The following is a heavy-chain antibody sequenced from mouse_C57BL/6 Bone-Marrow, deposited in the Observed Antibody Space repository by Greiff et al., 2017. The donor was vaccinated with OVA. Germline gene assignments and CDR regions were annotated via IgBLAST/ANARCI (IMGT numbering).Heavy chain of an antibody. CDR1: GFNIKDYY. Sequence: EVKVEASGAELVKPGASVKLSCTASGFNIKDYYMHWVKQRTEQGLEWIGRIDSEDGETKYAPKFQGKATITADTSSNTAYLQRSSLTSEDTAVYYCASSLGRGRLGWFAYWGQGTLVTVSA. CDR2: IDSEDGET. CDR3: ASSLGRGRLGWFAY. J-gene: IGHJ3*01. D-gene: IGHD4-1*01. V-gene: IGHV14-2*01.